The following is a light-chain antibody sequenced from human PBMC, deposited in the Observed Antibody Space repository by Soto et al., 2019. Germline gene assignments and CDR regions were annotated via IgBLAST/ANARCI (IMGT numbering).Light chain of an antibody. CDR2: GAS. Sequence: EIVLTQSPGTLSLSPGERATISCRASQSVSSNYLAWYQQKPGQAPRLLIYGASGRATGIPDRFSGSGSGTAFILTISRREPEDFAVYYCQQYGSSTGFTFGPGTKVDIK. CDR1: QSVSSNY. CDR3: QQYGSSTGFT. V-gene: IGKV3-20*01. J-gene: IGKJ3*01.